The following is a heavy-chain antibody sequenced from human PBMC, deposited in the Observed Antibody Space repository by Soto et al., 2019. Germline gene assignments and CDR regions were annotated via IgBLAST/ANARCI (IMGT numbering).Heavy chain of an antibody. D-gene: IGHD3-16*02. J-gene: IGHJ4*02. CDR3: ALGQLSLEERIDY. Sequence: EVQLVESGGGLVQPGGSLRLSCAASGFIFTSYWMHWVRQVPGKGLVWVSRINYDGSGTSYANSVKGRFTISRDNAKNTLYLQMNSLRAEDTAVYYCALGQLSLEERIDYWGQGTLVTVSS. CDR2: INYDGSGT. CDR1: GFIFTSYW. V-gene: IGHV3-74*01.